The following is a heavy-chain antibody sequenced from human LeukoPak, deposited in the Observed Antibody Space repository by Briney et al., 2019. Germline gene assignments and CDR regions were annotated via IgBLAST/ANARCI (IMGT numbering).Heavy chain of an antibody. V-gene: IGHV3-23*01. D-gene: IGHD3-3*01. CDR1: GFTFSNYA. J-gene: IGHJ5*02. CDR2: ISGSDGST. Sequence: AGGSLRLSCAASGFTFSNYAMTWVRQAPGKGLEGVSAISGSDGSTYYSDSVTGRFTISRDNLQNTLYLQMSSLRADDTAVYYCAKDGYDFWSAYQIDLWGQGTLVTVSS. CDR3: AKDGYDFWSAYQIDL.